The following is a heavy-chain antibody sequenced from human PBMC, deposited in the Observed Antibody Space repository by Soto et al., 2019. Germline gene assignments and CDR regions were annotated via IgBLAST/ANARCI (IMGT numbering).Heavy chain of an antibody. CDR3: ARDRDFGKQLAGRYYFDF. CDR1: GFTFSSHA. D-gene: IGHD3-3*01. CDR2: VSGSGATT. V-gene: IGHV3-23*01. Sequence: EVQVSESGGGLVEPGGSLRLSCAASGFTFSSHAMTWVRQAPGKGLEWVSGVSGSGATTYYADSVKGRFTISRDNSKNMVYLHMNSLRAEDTALYYCARDRDFGKQLAGRYYFDFWGQGTLVTVSS. J-gene: IGHJ4*02.